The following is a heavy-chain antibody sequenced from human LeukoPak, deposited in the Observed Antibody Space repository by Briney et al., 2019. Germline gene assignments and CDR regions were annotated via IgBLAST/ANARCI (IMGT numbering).Heavy chain of an antibody. V-gene: IGHV1-2*02. CDR1: GYTFTGYY. CDR3: ARDYKCGIAVADNWFDP. J-gene: IGHJ5*02. Sequence: ASVKVSCKASGYTFTGYYMHWVRQAPGQGLEWMGWINPNSGGTNYAQKFQGRVTMTRDTSISTAYMELGRLRSDDRAVYYCARDYKCGIAVADNWFDPWGQGTLVTVSS. D-gene: IGHD6-19*01. CDR2: INPNSGGT.